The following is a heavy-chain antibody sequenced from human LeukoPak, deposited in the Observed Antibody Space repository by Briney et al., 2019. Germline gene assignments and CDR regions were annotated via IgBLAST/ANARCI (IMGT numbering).Heavy chain of an antibody. CDR2: IYTSGST. D-gene: IGHD3-16*01. CDR1: GGSISSYY. J-gene: IGHJ4*02. CDR3: ARGSIGGGYMDS. V-gene: IGHV4-4*07. Sequence: PSETLSLTCTVSGGSISSYYWSWIRQSAGKGLEWIGRIYTSGSTNYNASLKSRATISLDKSKNQFSLKLSSVTAADTAVYYCARGSIGGGYMDSWGQGTLVTVSS.